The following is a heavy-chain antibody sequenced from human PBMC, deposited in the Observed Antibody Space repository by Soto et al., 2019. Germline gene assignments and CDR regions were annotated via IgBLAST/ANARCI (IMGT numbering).Heavy chain of an antibody. CDR3: ARDPLFRYCSGGSCYGRFYSGMDV. Sequence: GGSLRLSCAASGFTFSSYGMHWVSQAPGKGLEWEAVIWYDGSNKYYADSVKGRFTISRDNSKNTLYLQMNSLRDEDSGVYYCARDPLFRYCSGGSCYGRFYSGMDVWGQGTTFTVSS. J-gene: IGHJ6*02. CDR1: GFTFSSYG. D-gene: IGHD2-15*01. V-gene: IGHV3-33*01. CDR2: IWYDGSNK.